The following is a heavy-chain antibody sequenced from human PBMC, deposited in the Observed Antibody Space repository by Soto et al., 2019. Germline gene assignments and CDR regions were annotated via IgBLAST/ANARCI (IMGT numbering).Heavy chain of an antibody. D-gene: IGHD6-6*01. CDR1: GGTFSSYA. J-gene: IGHJ3*02. V-gene: IGHV1-69*01. CDR2: IIPIFGTA. Sequence: QVQLVQSGAEVKKPGSSVKVSCKASGGTFSSYAISWVRQAPGQGLEWMGGIIPIFGTANYAQKFQGRVTITADESTSTAYMELSSLRSEDTAVYYCARRYQKSIAARPGAFDIWGQGTMVTVSS. CDR3: ARRYQKSIAARPGAFDI.